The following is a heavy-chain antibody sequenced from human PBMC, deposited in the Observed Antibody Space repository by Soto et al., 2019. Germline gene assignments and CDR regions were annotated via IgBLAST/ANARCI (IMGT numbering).Heavy chain of an antibody. CDR2: LGAADDP. Sequence: EVQLVESGGGLVKPGESLRLSCAASGFSFSSYTMNWVRQAPGKGLQWVSGLGAADDPYYVRSVKGRFSVSRDNAQSSLYLQMNNLRVDDTAVYYCARAYLGRLPRRGDYDYALDVWGRGTTVTVSS. CDR1: GFSFSSYT. CDR3: ARAYLGRLPRRGDYDYALDV. D-gene: IGHD3-10*01. V-gene: IGHV3-13*05. J-gene: IGHJ6*02.